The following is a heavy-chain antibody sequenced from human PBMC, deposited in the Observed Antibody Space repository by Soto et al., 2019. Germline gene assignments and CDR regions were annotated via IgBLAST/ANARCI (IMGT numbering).Heavy chain of an antibody. CDR1: GGSISSGDYY. CDR2: IYYSGST. D-gene: IGHD1-1*01. J-gene: IGHJ4*02. V-gene: IGHV4-30-4*01. CDR3: ARSKELDIIFDN. Sequence: SETLSLTCTVSGGSISSGDYYWSWIRQPPGKGLEWIGYIYYSGSTYYNPSLKSRVTISVDTSKNQFSLKLSSVTAADTAVYYCARSKELDIIFDNGGQGTLVTVSS.